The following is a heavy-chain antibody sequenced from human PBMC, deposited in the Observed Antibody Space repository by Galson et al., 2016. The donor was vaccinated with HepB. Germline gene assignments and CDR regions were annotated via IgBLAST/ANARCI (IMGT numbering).Heavy chain of an antibody. V-gene: IGHV3-30*18. CDR2: ISYAGSSK. J-gene: IGHJ6*02. CDR3: AKGGDCGGDCYLPYYYYGMDV. CDR1: GFTFSTYG. Sequence: SLRLSCAASGFTFSTYGMHWVRQAPGKGLEWVAVISYAGSSKYYADSVKDRFTIPSDNSKNTLYLQMNSLRAEDTAVYFCAKGGDCGGDCYLPYYYYGMDVWGQGTTVTVSS. D-gene: IGHD2-21*02.